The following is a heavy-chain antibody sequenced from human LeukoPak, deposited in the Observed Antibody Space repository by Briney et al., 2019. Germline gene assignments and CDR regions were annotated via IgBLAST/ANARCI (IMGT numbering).Heavy chain of an antibody. CDR2: IVVGSGNT. Sequence: SVKASCKTSGFTFTSSAMQWVRQARGQRLEWIGWIVVGSGNTKYAQKFQERVAITRDTSTSTAYMELSSLRSEDTAVYYCAADLEIQLWFGVGYGMDVWGQGTTVTVSS. CDR1: GFTFTSSA. CDR3: AADLEIQLWFGVGYGMDV. D-gene: IGHD5-18*01. J-gene: IGHJ6*02. V-gene: IGHV1-58*02.